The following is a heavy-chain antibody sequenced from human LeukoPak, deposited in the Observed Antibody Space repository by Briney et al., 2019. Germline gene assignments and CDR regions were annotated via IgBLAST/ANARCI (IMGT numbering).Heavy chain of an antibody. CDR1: GGSISSYY. D-gene: IGHD6-13*01. CDR3: ARALAAAGRYYFDY. V-gene: IGHV4-4*07. Sequence: PSETLSLTCTVSGGSISSYYWSWIRQPAGKGLEWIGRIYTGGSTNYNPSLKSRVTMSVDTSKNQFSLKLSSVTAADTAVYYCARALAAAGRYYFDYWGQGTLVTVSS. CDR2: IYTGGST. J-gene: IGHJ4*02.